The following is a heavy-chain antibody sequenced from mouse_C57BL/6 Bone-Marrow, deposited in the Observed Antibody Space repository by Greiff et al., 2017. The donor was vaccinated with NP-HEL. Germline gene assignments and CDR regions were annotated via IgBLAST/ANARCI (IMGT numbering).Heavy chain of an antibody. CDR1: EYELPSHD. CDR2: INSDGGST. Sequence: EVQVVESGGGLVQPGESLKLSCESNEYELPSHDMSWVRKTPEKRLELVAAINSDGGSTYYPDTMARRFIISRDNTKKTLYLQMSSLRSEDTALYYCERPRSTMITSFDYWGQGTTLTVSS. D-gene: IGHD2-4*01. V-gene: IGHV5-2*01. CDR3: ERPRSTMITSFDY. J-gene: IGHJ2*01.